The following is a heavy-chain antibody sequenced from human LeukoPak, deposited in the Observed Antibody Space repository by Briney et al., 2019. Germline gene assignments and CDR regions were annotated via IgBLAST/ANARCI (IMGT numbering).Heavy chain of an antibody. J-gene: IGHJ4*02. CDR3: AREWVAVAVDY. CDR1: RYSFTAYY. Sequence: ASLKVSCKTSRYSFTAYYMHSVRQAPGQQLEWMGWINPQSGGTNYAQKFQGRVTMTRDTYIRTAYMEMSRLRSDDTAVYYCAREWVAVAVDYWGQGTLVPVSS. CDR2: INPQSGGT. D-gene: IGHD6-19*01. V-gene: IGHV1-2*02.